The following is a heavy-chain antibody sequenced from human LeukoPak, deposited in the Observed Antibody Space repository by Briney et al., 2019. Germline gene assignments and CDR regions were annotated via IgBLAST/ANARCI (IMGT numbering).Heavy chain of an antibody. CDR2: INLNSGGT. J-gene: IGHJ6*03. V-gene: IGHV1-2*02. Sequence: ASVKVSCKASGYTFTGYYMHWVRQAPGQGLEWMGWINLNSGGTNYAQKFQGRVTMTRDTSISTAYMELSRLRSDDTAVYYCARQSCSSTSCYYYMDVWGKGTTVTVSS. CDR3: ARQSCSSTSCYYYMDV. CDR1: GYTFTGYY. D-gene: IGHD2-2*01.